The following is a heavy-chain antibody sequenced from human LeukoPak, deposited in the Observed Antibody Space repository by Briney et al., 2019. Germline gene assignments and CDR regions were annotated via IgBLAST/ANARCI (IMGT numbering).Heavy chain of an antibody. V-gene: IGHV4-59*08. Sequence: ETLSLTCTVSGGSISSYYWSWIRQPPGKGLEWIGYIYYSGSTNYNPSLKSRVTISVDTSKNQFSLKLSSVTAADTAVYYCARHAMASPFDYWGQGTLVTVSS. CDR2: IYYSGST. D-gene: IGHD5-24*01. CDR1: GGSISSYY. J-gene: IGHJ4*02. CDR3: ARHAMASPFDY.